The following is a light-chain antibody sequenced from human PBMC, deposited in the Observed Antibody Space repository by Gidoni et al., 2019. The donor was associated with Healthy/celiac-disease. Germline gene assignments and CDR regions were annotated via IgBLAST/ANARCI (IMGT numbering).Light chain of an antibody. CDR3: CSYAGSYTFVV. CDR1: SSDVGGYNY. J-gene: IGLJ2*01. CDR2: DVS. Sequence: SGSPGQSVTISCTGTSSDVGGYNYVSWYQQHPGKATKLMIYDVSKRPSGVPDRFSGSKSGNTASLTISGLQAEDEADYYCCSYAGSYTFVVFGGGTKLTVL. V-gene: IGLV2-11*01.